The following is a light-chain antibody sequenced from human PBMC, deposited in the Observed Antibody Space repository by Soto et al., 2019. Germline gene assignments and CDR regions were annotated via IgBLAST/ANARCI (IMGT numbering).Light chain of an antibody. J-gene: IGKJ2*01. V-gene: IGKV3-11*01. CDR3: QQRSNWPPYT. CDR2: DAS. CDR1: QSVSSY. Sequence: EIVLTQSPATLSLSPGERATLSCRASQSVSSYLAWYQQKPGQAPRLLIYDASNRATGIPARFSGSGSGKAFTLTISSLEPEDFAIYYCQQRSNWPPYTFGQGTQLEIK.